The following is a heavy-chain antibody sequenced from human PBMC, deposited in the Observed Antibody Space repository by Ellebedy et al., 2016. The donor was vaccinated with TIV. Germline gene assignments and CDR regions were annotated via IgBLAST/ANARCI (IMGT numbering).Heavy chain of an antibody. D-gene: IGHD3-9*01. CDR3: ATDGVDHYDILGD. Sequence: GESLKISCAASGFSVSTKSMTWVRQAPGKGLEWVSIIYSSGTTNYADSVKGRFTISRDNSKNTLYLQMKTLRAEDTAVYYCATDGVDHYDILGDWGQGTLVTVSP. CDR2: IYSSGTT. CDR1: GFSVSTKS. J-gene: IGHJ4*02. V-gene: IGHV3-53*01.